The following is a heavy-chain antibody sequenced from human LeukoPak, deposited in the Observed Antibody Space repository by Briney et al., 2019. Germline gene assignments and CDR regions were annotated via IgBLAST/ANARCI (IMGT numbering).Heavy chain of an antibody. Sequence: GGSLRLSCSTSGFKFGDYAMSWVRQTPGKGLQWIGFIRSKVYGGTPEYAASVKGRFTISRDDSKSVAYLFMDSLRSEDAAVYYCSTGGNDYHNHKCPQWGQGTLVTVSS. J-gene: IGHJ4*02. D-gene: IGHD4-11*01. CDR2: IRSKVYGGTP. CDR3: STGGNDYHNHKCPQ. V-gene: IGHV3-49*04. CDR1: GFKFGDYA.